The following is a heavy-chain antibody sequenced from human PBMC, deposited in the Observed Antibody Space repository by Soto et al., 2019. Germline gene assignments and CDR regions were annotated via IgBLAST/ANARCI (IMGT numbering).Heavy chain of an antibody. CDR3: ARGDTIFGLVIRPDFDY. V-gene: IGHV3-30-3*01. Sequence: GGSLRLSCAASGFTFSSYAMHWVRQAPGKGLEWVAVISYDGSNKYYADSVKGRFTISRDNSKNTLYLQMNSLRAEDTAVYYCARGDTIFGLVIRPDFDYWGQGTLVTVSS. D-gene: IGHD3-3*01. CDR2: ISYDGSNK. J-gene: IGHJ4*02. CDR1: GFTFSSYA.